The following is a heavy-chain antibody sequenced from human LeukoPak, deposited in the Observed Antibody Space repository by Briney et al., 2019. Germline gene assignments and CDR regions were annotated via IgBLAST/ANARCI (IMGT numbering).Heavy chain of an antibody. CDR2: IKSKSDGGTT. CDR3: AKDLRGIAAAGYYYYYMDV. V-gene: IGHV3-15*01. CDR1: GFTVSNAW. J-gene: IGHJ6*03. Sequence: PGGSLRLSCAASGFTVSNAWMNWVRQAPGKGLEWVALIKSKSDGGTTDYAAPVKGRFTISRDDSKNTLYLQMNSLRAEDTAVYYCAKDLRGIAAAGYYYYYMDVWGKGTTVTVSS. D-gene: IGHD6-13*01.